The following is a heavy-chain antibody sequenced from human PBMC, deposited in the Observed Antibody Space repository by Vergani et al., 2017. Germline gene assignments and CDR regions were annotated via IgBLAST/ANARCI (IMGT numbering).Heavy chain of an antibody. CDR1: GFTFDDYT. Sequence: EVQLVESGGVVVQPGGSLRLSCAASGFTFDDYTMHWVRQAPGKGLEWVSLISWDGGSTYYADDVKGRFNISRDNSKHSLYLQMNSLRTEDTALYYCAKDSSYDILTGTIDYWGQGTLVTVSS. V-gene: IGHV3-43*01. D-gene: IGHD3-9*01. CDR2: ISWDGGST. J-gene: IGHJ4*02. CDR3: AKDSSYDILTGTIDY.